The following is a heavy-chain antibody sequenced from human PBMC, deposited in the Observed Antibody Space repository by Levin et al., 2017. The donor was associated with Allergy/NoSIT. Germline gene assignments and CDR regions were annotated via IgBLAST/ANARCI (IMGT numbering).Heavy chain of an antibody. CDR1: GYTFTSYG. J-gene: IGHJ5*02. CDR2: ISAYNGNT. Sequence: ASVKVSCKASGYTFTSYGISWVRQAPGQGLEWMGWISAYNGNTNYAQKLQGRVTMTTDTSTSTAYMELRSLRSDDTAVYYCARDLGYDFWSANWFDPWGQGTLVTVSS. D-gene: IGHD3-3*01. V-gene: IGHV1-18*01. CDR3: ARDLGYDFWSANWFDP.